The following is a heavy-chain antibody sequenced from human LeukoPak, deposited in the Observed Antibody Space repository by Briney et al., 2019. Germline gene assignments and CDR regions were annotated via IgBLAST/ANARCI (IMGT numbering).Heavy chain of an antibody. CDR1: GFTFSSNY. V-gene: IGHV3-53*01. CDR2: IYSGGST. D-gene: IGHD2-15*01. Sequence: GGSLRLSCAASGFTFSSNYMSWVRQAPGKGLEWVSVIYSGGSTYYADSVKGRFTISRDNSKNTLYLQMNSLRAEDTAVYYCARGGIAGLDFDYWGQGTLVTVSS. J-gene: IGHJ4*02. CDR3: ARGGIAGLDFDY.